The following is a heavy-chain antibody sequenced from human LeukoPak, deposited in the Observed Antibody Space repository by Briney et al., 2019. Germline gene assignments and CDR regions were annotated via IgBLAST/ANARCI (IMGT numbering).Heavy chain of an antibody. CDR1: GFTFSSYV. CDR2: ISGGGGRT. V-gene: IGHV3-23*01. CDR3: AKGTGYCDSSGYDPFDI. J-gene: IGHJ3*02. D-gene: IGHD3-22*01. Sequence: GGSLRLSCAASGFTFSSYVMSWVRQAPGKGLEWVSAISGGGGRTYYADPVKGRFTISRDNSKNTLYLQMNSLRAEDTAVYYCAKGTGYCDSSGYDPFDIWGQGTMVTVSS.